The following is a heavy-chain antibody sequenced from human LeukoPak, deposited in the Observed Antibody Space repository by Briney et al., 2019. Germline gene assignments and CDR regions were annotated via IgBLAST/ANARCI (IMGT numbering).Heavy chain of an antibody. J-gene: IGHJ6*04. Sequence: PGGSLRLSCAASGFTFSSYEMNWVRQAPGKGLEWVSSISWNSDTIYYAASVKGRFTISRDNAKNSLYLQMNSLRAEDTAVYYCAELGITMIGGVWGKGTTVTISS. V-gene: IGHV3-48*03. CDR1: GFTFSSYE. D-gene: IGHD3-10*02. CDR3: AELGITMIGGV. CDR2: ISWNSDTI.